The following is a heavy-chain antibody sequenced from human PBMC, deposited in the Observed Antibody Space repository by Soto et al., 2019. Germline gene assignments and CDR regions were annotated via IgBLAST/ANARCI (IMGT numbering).Heavy chain of an antibody. CDR1: GFTFSSYA. Sequence: PGGSLRLSCAASGFTFSSYAMSWVRQAPGKGLEWVSAISGSGGSTYYADSVKGRFTISRDNSKNTLYLQMNSLRAEDTAVYYCAKDRFSMVRGLYGMDVWGQGTTVTVSS. J-gene: IGHJ6*02. CDR3: AKDRFSMVRGLYGMDV. D-gene: IGHD3-10*01. CDR2: ISGSGGST. V-gene: IGHV3-23*01.